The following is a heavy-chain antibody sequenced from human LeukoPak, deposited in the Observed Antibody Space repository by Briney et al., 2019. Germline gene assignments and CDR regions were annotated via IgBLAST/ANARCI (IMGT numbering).Heavy chain of an antibody. CDR3: ASANRPILRRRDAFDI. J-gene: IGHJ3*02. CDR1: GFTFSSYG. D-gene: IGHD3-3*01. Sequence: GGSLRLSCEASGFTFSSYGMTWVRQAPGKGLEWVSFLSGGGHTTYYADSVKGRFTISRDNSKNTLYLQMNSLRAEDTAVYYCASANRPILRRRDAFDIWGQGTMVTVSS. V-gene: IGHV3-23*01. CDR2: LSGGGHTT.